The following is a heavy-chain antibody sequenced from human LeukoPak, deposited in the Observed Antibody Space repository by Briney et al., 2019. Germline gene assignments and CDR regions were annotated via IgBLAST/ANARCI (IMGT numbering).Heavy chain of an antibody. Sequence: PSETLSLTCTVSGGSISSYYWSWIRQPPGKGLEWIGYIYYSGSTNYNPSLKSRVTISVDTSKNQFSLKLSSVTAADTAVYYCARKSPMVRGPYLGYWGQGTLVTVSS. CDR1: GGSISSYY. CDR2: IYYSGST. V-gene: IGHV4-59*01. D-gene: IGHD3-10*01. CDR3: ARKSPMVRGPYLGY. J-gene: IGHJ4*02.